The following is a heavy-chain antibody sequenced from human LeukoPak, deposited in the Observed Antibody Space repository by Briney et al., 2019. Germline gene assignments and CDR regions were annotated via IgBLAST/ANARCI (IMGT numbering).Heavy chain of an antibody. CDR3: AKKTPGTYPFDY. CDR1: GFSFSSTA. CDR2: SGTDGDT. J-gene: IGHJ4*02. V-gene: IGHV3-23*01. D-gene: IGHD6-13*01. Sequence: GGSLRLSCAASGFSFSSTAMNWVRQAPGKGLEWVSASGTDGDTYYADSVQGRFTISRDNPRNTLYLQMTSLRADDTAVYYCAKKTPGTYPFDYWGQGTLVTVSP.